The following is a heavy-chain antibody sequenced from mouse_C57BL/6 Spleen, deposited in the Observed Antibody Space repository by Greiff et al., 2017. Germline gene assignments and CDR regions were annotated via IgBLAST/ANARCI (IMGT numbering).Heavy chain of an antibody. V-gene: IGHV3-6*01. CDR1: GYSITSGYY. CDR3: ASYYGQNMDY. CDR2: ISYDGSN. Sequence: EVKLVESGPGLVKPSQSLSLTCSVTGYSITSGYYWNWIRQFPGNKLEWMGYISYDGSNNYNPSLKNRISITRDTSKNQFFLKLNSVTTEDTATYYCASYYGQNMDYWGQGTSVTVSS. J-gene: IGHJ4*01. D-gene: IGHD2-1*01.